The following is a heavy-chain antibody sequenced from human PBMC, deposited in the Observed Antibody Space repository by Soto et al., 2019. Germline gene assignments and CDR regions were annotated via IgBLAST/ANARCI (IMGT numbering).Heavy chain of an antibody. CDR2: ISWNSNSI. Sequence: PGGSLRLSCAASGFTFGNYAMHWVRQAPGKGLEWVSGISWNSNSIAYADSVKGRFTISRDNAKNSLYLQMNSLRAEDTAFYYCAKYTFQNWGQGTLVTVSS. V-gene: IGHV3-9*01. CDR1: GFTFGNYA. J-gene: IGHJ4*02. CDR3: AKYTFQN.